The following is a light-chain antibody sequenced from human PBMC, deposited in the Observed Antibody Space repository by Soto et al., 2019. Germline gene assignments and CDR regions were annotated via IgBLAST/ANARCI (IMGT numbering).Light chain of an antibody. CDR3: SSYAGSNNLVI. J-gene: IGLJ2*01. Sequence: QSALTQPPSASGSPGQSVTISCTGTSGDVGGYNYVSWYQQHPGKAPKLMIYEVTKRPSGVPDRFSGSKSGNTASLTVSGLQAEDEGDYYCSSYAGSNNLVIFGGGTKVTVL. CDR2: EVT. CDR1: SGDVGGYNY. V-gene: IGLV2-8*01.